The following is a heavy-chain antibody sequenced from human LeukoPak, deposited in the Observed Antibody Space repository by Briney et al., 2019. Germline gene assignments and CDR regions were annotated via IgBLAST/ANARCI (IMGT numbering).Heavy chain of an antibody. CDR2: ISSSGSTI. V-gene: IGHV3-48*03. Sequence: GGSLRLSCAASGFTFSSYEMNWVRQAPGKGLEWVSYISSSGSTIYYADSVKGRFTISRDNAKNSLYLQMNSLRAEDTAVYNCAVATAPFDYWGQGTLVTVSS. CDR1: GFTFSSYE. J-gene: IGHJ4*02. D-gene: IGHD5-12*01. CDR3: AVATAPFDY.